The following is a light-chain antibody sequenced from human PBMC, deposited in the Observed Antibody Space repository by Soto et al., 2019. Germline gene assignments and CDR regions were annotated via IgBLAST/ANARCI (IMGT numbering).Light chain of an antibody. CDR3: QQYGSSFAT. CDR1: QSVGSK. CDR2: GAS. J-gene: IGKJ1*01. Sequence: EIVLTQSPGTLSLCPGERATLSCRASQSVGSKLAWYRQTPGQPPRLLIYGASTRATDTPARFSGSGAGTDFTLIISRLEPVDFAVYYSQQYGSSFATFGQGTQVE. V-gene: IGKV3-20*01.